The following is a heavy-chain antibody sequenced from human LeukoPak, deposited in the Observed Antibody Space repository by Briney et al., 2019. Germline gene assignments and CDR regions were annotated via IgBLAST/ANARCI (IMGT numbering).Heavy chain of an antibody. Sequence: ASVKVSCKVSGYTLTELSMHWVRQAPGKGLEWMGGFDPEDGETIYAQKFQGRVTMTEDTSTDTAYMELSSLRSEDTAVYYCATVGGSPDEDPLDYWGQGTLVTVSS. CDR1: GYTLTELS. CDR3: ATVGGSPDEDPLDY. D-gene: IGHD1-26*01. J-gene: IGHJ4*02. V-gene: IGHV1-24*01. CDR2: FDPEDGET.